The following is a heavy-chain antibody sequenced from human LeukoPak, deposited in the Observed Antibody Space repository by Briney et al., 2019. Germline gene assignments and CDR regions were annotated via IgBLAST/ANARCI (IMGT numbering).Heavy chain of an antibody. CDR2: ISGSGGST. CDR1: GFTFSSYA. Sequence: GGSLRLSCAASGFTFSSYAMSWVRQPPGKGLEWVSAISGSGGSTYYADSVKGRFTIARDNSKNTLYLQMNSLRAEDTAVYYCAKELSAIAAAGTGFDPWGQGTLVTVSS. CDR3: AKELSAIAAAGTGFDP. J-gene: IGHJ5*02. V-gene: IGHV3-23*01. D-gene: IGHD6-13*01.